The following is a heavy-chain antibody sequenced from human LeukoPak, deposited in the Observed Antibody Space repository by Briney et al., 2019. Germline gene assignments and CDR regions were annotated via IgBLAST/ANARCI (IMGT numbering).Heavy chain of an antibody. J-gene: IGHJ4*02. CDR3: AKDSPPYYYGSGSPNFDY. CDR2: ISGSGGST. D-gene: IGHD3-10*01. CDR1: GFTFSSYA. Sequence: GGSLRLSCAASGFTFSSYAMTWVRQAPGKGLEWVSAISGSGGSTYYADSVKGRFTISRDNSKNTLYLQMNSLRAEDTAVYYCAKDSPPYYYGSGSPNFDYWGQGTLVTVSS. V-gene: IGHV3-23*01.